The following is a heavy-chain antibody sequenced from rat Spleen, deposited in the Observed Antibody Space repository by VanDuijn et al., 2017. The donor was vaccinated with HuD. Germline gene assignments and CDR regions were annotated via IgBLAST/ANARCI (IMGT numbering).Heavy chain of an antibody. CDR3: VRSGTGWELRYFDY. CDR1: GYSITSGY. Sequence: EVQLQESGPGLVKPSQSLSLTCSVTGYSITSGYRWNWIRKFPGNKLEWMGFITYSGGISYNPSLQSRISITRDISKNQFFLQLNSVTTEDTGTYYCVRSGTGWELRYFDYWGQGVMVTVSS. V-gene: IGHV3-1*01. J-gene: IGHJ2*01. CDR2: ITYSGGI. D-gene: IGHD5-1*01.